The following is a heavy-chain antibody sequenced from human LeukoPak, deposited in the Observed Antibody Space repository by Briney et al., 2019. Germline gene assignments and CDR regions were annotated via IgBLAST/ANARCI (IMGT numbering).Heavy chain of an antibody. D-gene: IGHD3-10*01. J-gene: IGHJ4*02. CDR2: INPNSGGT. CDR3: ARGITMVRGVIYFDY. V-gene: IGHV1-2*02. CDR1: GYTFTGYY. Sequence: EASVKVSCKASGYTFTGYYMHWVRQAPGQGLEWMGWINPNSGGTNYAQKFQGRVTMTRDTSISTAYMELSRLRSEDTAVYYSARGITMVRGVIYFDYWGQGTLVTVSS.